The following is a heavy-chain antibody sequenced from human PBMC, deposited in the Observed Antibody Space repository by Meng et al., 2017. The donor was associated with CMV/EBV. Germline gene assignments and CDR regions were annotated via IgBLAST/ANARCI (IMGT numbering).Heavy chain of an antibody. D-gene: IGHD2-15*01. Sequence: GESLKISCAASGFTFSSYSMNWVRQAPGKGLGWVSSISSSSSYIYYADSVKGRFTISRDNAKNSLYLQMNSLRAEDTAVYYCARDRGGDIAPYYYYGMDVWGQGTTVTVSS. V-gene: IGHV3-21*01. J-gene: IGHJ6*02. CDR2: ISSSSSYI. CDR1: GFTFSSYS. CDR3: ARDRGGDIAPYYYYGMDV.